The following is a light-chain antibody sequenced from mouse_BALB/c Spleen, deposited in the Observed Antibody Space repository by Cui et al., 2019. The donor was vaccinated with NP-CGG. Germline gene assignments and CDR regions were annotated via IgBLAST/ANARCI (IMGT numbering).Light chain of an antibody. J-gene: IGLJ1*01. CDR2: GTN. V-gene: IGLV1*01. Sequence: AVVTQESALTTSPGETVTLTCRSSTGAVTTSNYANWVQEKPDHLFTGLIGGTNNRAPGVPARFSGSLIGDKAALTITGAQTEDEAIYFCAIWYNNHWVFGGGTKLTIL. CDR3: AIWYNNHWV. CDR1: TGAVTTSNY.